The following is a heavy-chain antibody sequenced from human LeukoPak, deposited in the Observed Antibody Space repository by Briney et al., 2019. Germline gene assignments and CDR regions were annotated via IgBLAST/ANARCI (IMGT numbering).Heavy chain of an antibody. CDR3: ARKYSSTWYDWFDP. Sequence: PSETLSLTCTVSGGSISSSSYYWGWIRQPPGKGLEWIGSIYYSGSTYYNPSLKSRVTISVDTSKNQFSLNLTSVTAADTAVYYCARKYSSTWYDWFDPWGPGTLVIVSS. CDR1: GGSISSSSYY. CDR2: IYYSGST. V-gene: IGHV4-39*07. D-gene: IGHD6-13*01. J-gene: IGHJ5*02.